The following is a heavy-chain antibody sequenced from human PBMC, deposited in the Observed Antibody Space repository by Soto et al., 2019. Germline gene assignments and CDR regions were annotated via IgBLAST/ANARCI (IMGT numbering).Heavy chain of an antibody. J-gene: IGHJ4*02. V-gene: IGHV4-39*01. Sequence: QVQLQESGPGLVKPSQTLSLTCTVSGGSISSSGYYWGWIRQPPGKGLEWIGNMYYSGSTYYNPSLKSRVTMSVDTSKNQFSLRLISVTAADTAVYYCARHGVDGHITDYWGQGTLVIVSS. D-gene: IGHD2-8*01. CDR3: ARHGVDGHITDY. CDR2: MYYSGST. CDR1: GGSISSSGYY.